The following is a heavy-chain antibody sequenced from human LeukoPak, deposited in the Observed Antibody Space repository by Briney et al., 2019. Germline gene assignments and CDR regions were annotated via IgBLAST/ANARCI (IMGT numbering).Heavy chain of an antibody. CDR2: ISGSGGST. V-gene: IGHV3-23*01. CDR3: AKLKSGYSYGWIVYYFDY. D-gene: IGHD5-18*01. Sequence: GGSLRLSCAASGFTFSSYAMSWVRQAPGKGLEWVSAISGSGGSTYYADSVKGRFTISRDNSKNTLYLQMNSLRDEDTAVYYCAKLKSGYSYGWIVYYFDYWGQGTLVTVSS. J-gene: IGHJ4*02. CDR1: GFTFSSYA.